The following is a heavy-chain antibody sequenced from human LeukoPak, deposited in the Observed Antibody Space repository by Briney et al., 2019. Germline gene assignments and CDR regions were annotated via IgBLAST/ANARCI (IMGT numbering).Heavy chain of an antibody. Sequence: GGSLRLSCATSGLTVRTSSMSWVRQAPGKGLEWVSSISTTSRYISYADSVKGRFTISRDNAKNSLYLQVNSLRAEDTAVYYCARGSSSSFDYWGQGTLVTVSS. J-gene: IGHJ4*02. CDR2: ISTTSRYI. V-gene: IGHV3-21*01. CDR1: GLTVRTSS. D-gene: IGHD6-13*01. CDR3: ARGSSSSFDY.